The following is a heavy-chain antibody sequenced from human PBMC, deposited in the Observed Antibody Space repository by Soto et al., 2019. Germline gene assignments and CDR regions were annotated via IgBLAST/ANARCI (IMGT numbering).Heavy chain of an antibody. CDR1: GGSFSGYY. Sequence: PSETLSLTCAVYGGSFSGYYWSWIRQPPGKGLEWIGEINHSGSTNYNPSLKSRVTISVDTSKNQFSLKLSSVTAADTAVYYCARGIAAAGRDYWGQGTLVTVSS. D-gene: IGHD6-13*01. CDR2: INHSGST. CDR3: ARGIAAAGRDY. J-gene: IGHJ4*02. V-gene: IGHV4-34*01.